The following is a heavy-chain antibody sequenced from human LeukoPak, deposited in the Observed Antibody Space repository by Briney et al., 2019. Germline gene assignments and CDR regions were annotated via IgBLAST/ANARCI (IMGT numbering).Heavy chain of an antibody. D-gene: IGHD4-23*01. CDR3: VTPRGGKLLLDAFDI. V-gene: IGHV3-30*02. J-gene: IGHJ3*02. CDR2: IRYDGSNK. CDR1: GITFSTYG. Sequence: GGSLRLSCAASGITFSTYGMHWVRQAPGKGLEWVAFIRYDGSNKYYADSVKGRFTISRDNSKNTLYLEMNNLRAEDTALYYCVTPRGGKLLLDAFDIWGQGTMVTVSS.